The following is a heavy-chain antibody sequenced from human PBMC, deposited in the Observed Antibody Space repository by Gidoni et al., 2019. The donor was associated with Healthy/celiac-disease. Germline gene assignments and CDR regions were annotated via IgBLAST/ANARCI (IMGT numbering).Heavy chain of an antibody. D-gene: IGHD3-10*01. Sequence: QVQLQESGPGLVKPSETLSLNCTVPGGSIRSYYWSWIRQPPGKGLVWFGYIFYSGSPNYNPSLRSRVPISVNTSKNQFSLKLRSGTAADTAVYYCARDGEGGGTGTWFGETHWFDPWGQGTLVTVSS. CDR3: ARDGEGGGTGTWFGETHWFDP. V-gene: IGHV4-59*01. CDR1: GGSIRSYY. CDR2: IFYSGSP. J-gene: IGHJ5*02.